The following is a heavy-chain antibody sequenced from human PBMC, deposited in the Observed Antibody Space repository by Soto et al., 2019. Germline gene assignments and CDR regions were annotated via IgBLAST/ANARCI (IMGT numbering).Heavy chain of an antibody. D-gene: IGHD2-15*01. V-gene: IGHV3-9*01. J-gene: IGHJ4*02. CDR3: AKDYPTGGGWYYFDY. CDR1: GFTFDDYA. Sequence: EVQLVESGGGLVQPGRSLRLSCAASGFTFDDYAMHWVRQAPGKGLEWVSGISWNSGSIGYADSVKGRFTISRDNAKNSLYLQMTSLRAEDTALYYCAKDYPTGGGWYYFDYWGQGTLVTVSS. CDR2: ISWNSGSI.